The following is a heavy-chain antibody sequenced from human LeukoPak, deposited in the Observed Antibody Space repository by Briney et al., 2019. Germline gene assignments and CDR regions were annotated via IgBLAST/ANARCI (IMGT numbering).Heavy chain of an antibody. CDR2: IYHSGST. Sequence: SETLSLTCTVSGGSISSGGYYWSWIRQPPGKGLEWIGYIYHSGSTYYNPSLKSRVTISVDRSKNQFSLKLSSVTAADTAVYYCARAGGFGELFHFYFDYWGQGTLVTVSS. V-gene: IGHV4-30-2*01. J-gene: IGHJ4*02. D-gene: IGHD3-10*01. CDR1: GGSISSGGYY. CDR3: ARAGGFGELFHFYFDY.